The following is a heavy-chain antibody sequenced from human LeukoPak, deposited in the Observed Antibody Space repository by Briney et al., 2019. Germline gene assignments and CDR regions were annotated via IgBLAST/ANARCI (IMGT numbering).Heavy chain of an antibody. CDR1: GGSISSGGYY. CDR2: IYYSGST. V-gene: IGHV4-31*03. Sequence: PSETLSLTCTVSGGSISSGGYYWSWIRQHPGKGLEWIGYIYYSGSTYYNPSLKSRLTMSVDTSKNQFSLNLSSVTAADTAVYYCARTAADKDHDFWGQGTLVTLSS. D-gene: IGHD6-13*01. J-gene: IGHJ4*02. CDR3: ARTAADKDHDF.